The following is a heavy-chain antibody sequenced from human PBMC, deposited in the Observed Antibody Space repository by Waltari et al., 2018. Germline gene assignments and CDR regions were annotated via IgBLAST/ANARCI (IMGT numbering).Heavy chain of an antibody. CDR2: IYTSGST. D-gene: IGHD3-3*01. CDR1: GGSISSYY. V-gene: IGHV4-4*07. CDR3: ARGLITDFWSGYRANWFDP. Sequence: QVQLQESGPGLVKPSETLSLTCTVSGGSISSYYWSWIRKPAGKGLEWIGRIYTSGSTNYNPSLKSRVTMSVDTSKNQFSLKLSSVTAADTAVYYCARGLITDFWSGYRANWFDPWGQGTLVTVSS. J-gene: IGHJ5*02.